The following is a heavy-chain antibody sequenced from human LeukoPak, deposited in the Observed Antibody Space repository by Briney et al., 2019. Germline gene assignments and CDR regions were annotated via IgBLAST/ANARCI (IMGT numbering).Heavy chain of an antibody. CDR3: ARMIAVAGTSGGVYYGMDV. CDR2: IYYSGST. CDR1: GGSISSYY. Sequence: SETLSLTCTVSGGSISSYYWCWIRQPPGKGLEWIGYIYYSGSTNYNPFLKSRVTISVDTSKNQFSLKLSSVTAADTAVYYCARMIAVAGTSGGVYYGMDVWGQGTTVTVSS. J-gene: IGHJ6*02. V-gene: IGHV4-59*01. D-gene: IGHD6-19*01.